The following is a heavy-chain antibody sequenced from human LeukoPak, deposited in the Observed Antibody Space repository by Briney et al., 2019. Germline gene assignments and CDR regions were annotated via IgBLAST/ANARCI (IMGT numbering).Heavy chain of an antibody. Sequence: SETLSLTCTVSGASISNTRHYWGWIRQPPGKGLEWIASTYHTGRSYYSPSLKTRVSLSMDNANNQFSLKLTSVTAADTALYYCVRQDRDILTALQDSWGQGILVTVSS. J-gene: IGHJ4*02. V-gene: IGHV4-39*01. CDR1: GASISNTRHY. D-gene: IGHD3-9*01. CDR3: VRQDRDILTALQDS. CDR2: TYHTGRS.